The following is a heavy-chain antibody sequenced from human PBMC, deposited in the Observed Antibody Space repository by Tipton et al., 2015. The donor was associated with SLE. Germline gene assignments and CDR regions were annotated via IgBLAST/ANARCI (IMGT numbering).Heavy chain of an antibody. Sequence: RSLRLSCTASGFIFEDYAINWVRQAPGKGLEWIGFIRNQAYGGTTEYAASVRGRFTISRDNSKSIAYLQMHSLKTEDTAVYYCTRDSGYYDFASTYYRGWFDPWGQGTLVTVSS. D-gene: IGHD3-3*01. CDR2: IRNQAYGGTT. V-gene: IGHV3-49*04. CDR3: TRDSGYYDFASTYYRGWFDP. CDR1: GFIFEDYA. J-gene: IGHJ5*02.